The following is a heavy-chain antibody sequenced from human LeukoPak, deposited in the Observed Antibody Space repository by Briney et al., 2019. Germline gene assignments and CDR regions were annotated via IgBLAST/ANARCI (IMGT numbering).Heavy chain of an antibody. D-gene: IGHD4-17*01. CDR2: MNPSSGNT. Sequence: GASVKVSCKASGYTFTSYYMHWVRQATGQGLEWMGWMNPSSGNTGYAQKFQGRVTMTRNTSISTAYMELSSLRSEDTAVYYCARPGGYGDYVDYWGQGTLVTVSS. V-gene: IGHV1-8*02. CDR1: GYTFTSYY. CDR3: ARPGGYGDYVDY. J-gene: IGHJ4*02.